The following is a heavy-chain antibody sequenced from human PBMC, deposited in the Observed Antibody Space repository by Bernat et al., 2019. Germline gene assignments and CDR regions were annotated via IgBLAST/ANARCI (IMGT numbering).Heavy chain of an antibody. CDR3: ARERGPTVTSPHACDI. D-gene: IGHD4-17*01. CDR2: IYSGGST. CDR1: GFTVSSNY. J-gene: IGHJ3*02. V-gene: IGHV3-53*01. Sequence: EVQLVESGGGLIQPGGSLRLSCAASGFTVSSNYMSWVRQAPGKGLEWVSVIYSGGSTYYADSVKGRFTISRDNSKNTLYLQMNSLRAEDTAVYYCARERGPTVTSPHACDIWGQGTMVTVSS.